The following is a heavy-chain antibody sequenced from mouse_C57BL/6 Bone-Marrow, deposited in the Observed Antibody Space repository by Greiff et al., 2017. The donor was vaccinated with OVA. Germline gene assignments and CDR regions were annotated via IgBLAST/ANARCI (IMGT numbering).Heavy chain of an antibody. Sequence: VQLKESGPVLVKPGASVKMSCKASGYTFTDYYMNWVKQSHGKSLEWIGVINPYNGGTSYNQKFKGKATLTVDKSSSTAYMELNSLTSEDSAVYYCAKGLPFAYWGQGTLVTVSA. J-gene: IGHJ3*01. D-gene: IGHD2-10*01. CDR1: GYTFTDYY. V-gene: IGHV1-19*01. CDR3: AKGLPFAY. CDR2: INPYNGGT.